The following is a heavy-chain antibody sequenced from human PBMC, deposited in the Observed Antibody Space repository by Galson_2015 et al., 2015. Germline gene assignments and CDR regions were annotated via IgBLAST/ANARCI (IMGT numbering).Heavy chain of an antibody. V-gene: IGHV4-61*01. CDR3: ARRRDYFDY. CDR1: GDSVSSVTPY. Sequence: TLSLTCTVSGDSVSSVTPYWSWIRQPPGKGLEWIGDMYYSGSTSNNPSLKSQVTISVDTSKNQFSLKLSSVTAADTAVYYCARRRDYFDYWGQGTLVTVSS. J-gene: IGHJ4*02. CDR2: MYYSGST.